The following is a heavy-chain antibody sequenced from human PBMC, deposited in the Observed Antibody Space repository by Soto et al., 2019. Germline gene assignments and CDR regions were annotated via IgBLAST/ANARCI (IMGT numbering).Heavy chain of an antibody. Sequence: LVKVSCKVSGYTLSELSMHWVRPAPAKGREGMGGFDPEDGETIDEQKFQGRVTMTEDTSTETTYMELSSRNSEDTAVYYGATDHGYGYDYWGQGTLVTVSS. J-gene: IGHJ4*02. V-gene: IGHV1-24*01. CDR1: GYTLSELS. CDR3: ATDHGYGYDY. CDR2: FDPEDGET. D-gene: IGHD5-12*01.